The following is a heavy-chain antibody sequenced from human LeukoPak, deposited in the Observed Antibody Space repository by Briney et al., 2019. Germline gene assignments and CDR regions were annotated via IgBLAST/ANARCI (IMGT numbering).Heavy chain of an antibody. J-gene: IGHJ4*02. CDR1: GGSFSGYY. D-gene: IGHD3-10*01. V-gene: IGHV4-34*01. CDR2: INHSGST. Sequence: PSETLTLTCAVCGGSFSGYYWSWIRQPPGKGLEWLGEINHSGSTNYNPSLTSRVTISVDTSKTQSSLKLSSVTAADTAVYYCASYYGSGSYYRGGPFDYWGQGTLVTVSS. CDR3: ASYYGSGSYYRGGPFDY.